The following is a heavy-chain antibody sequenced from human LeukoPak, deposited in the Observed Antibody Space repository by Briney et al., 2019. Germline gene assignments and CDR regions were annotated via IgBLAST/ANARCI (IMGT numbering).Heavy chain of an antibody. CDR3: ARSMVVAAIVNWFDP. V-gene: IGHV1-69*13. D-gene: IGHD2-15*01. Sequence: ASVKVSCKASGYTFTSYGISWVRQAPGQGLEWMGGIIPIFGTANYAQKFQGRVTITADESTSTAYMELSSLRSEDTAVYYCARSMVVAAIVNWFDPWGQGTLVTVSS. CDR1: GYTFTSYG. CDR2: IIPIFGTA. J-gene: IGHJ5*02.